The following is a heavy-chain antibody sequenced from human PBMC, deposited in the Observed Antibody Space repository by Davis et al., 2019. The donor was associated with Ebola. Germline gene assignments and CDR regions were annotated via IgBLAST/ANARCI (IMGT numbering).Heavy chain of an antibody. CDR3: ARDQNNWNFDY. Sequence: PGGSLRLSCAASGFSLSTGEMSWVRQAPGKGLEWVAVVSIDGSVQWYADSVRGRFSISRDNSKNTLFLQMSSLRAEDTAVYYCARDQNNWNFDYWGQGALVTVSS. D-gene: IGHD1-20*01. CDR1: GFSLSTGE. CDR2: VSIDGSVQ. V-gene: IGHV3-30*03. J-gene: IGHJ4*02.